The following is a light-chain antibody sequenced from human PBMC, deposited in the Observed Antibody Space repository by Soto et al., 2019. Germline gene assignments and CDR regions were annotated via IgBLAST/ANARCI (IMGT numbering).Light chain of an antibody. CDR3: QEYDNWQLT. CDR2: GAS. Sequence: EIVMTQSPATLSVSPGERATLSCRASQSVDSNLAWYQQKPGQAHRLLIFGASTRATGIPARFSGSGSGTAFTLTISSLQSEDFGVYFCQEYDNWQLTFGGGTKV. CDR1: QSVDSN. V-gene: IGKV3D-15*01. J-gene: IGKJ4*01.